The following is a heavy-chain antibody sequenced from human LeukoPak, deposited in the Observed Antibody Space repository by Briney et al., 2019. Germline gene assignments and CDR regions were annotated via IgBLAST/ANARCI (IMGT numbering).Heavy chain of an antibody. CDR3: ARDWYPGVKTDY. D-gene: IGHD1-14*01. CDR1: GFTVSSNY. V-gene: IGHV3-53*01. CDR2: IYSGGST. J-gene: IGHJ4*02. Sequence: GGSLRLSCAASGFTVSSNYMSWVRQAPGKGLEWASVIYSGGSTYYADSVKGRFTISRDNSKNTLYLQMNSLRAEDTAVYYCARDWYPGVKTDYWGQGTLVTVSS.